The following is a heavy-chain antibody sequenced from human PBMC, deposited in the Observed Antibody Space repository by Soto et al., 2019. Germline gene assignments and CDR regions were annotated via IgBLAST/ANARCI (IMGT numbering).Heavy chain of an antibody. CDR2: FDPEDGET. V-gene: IGHV1-24*01. CDR3: ATPRESSSWFRWAIEFDP. Sequence: ASMKVSCKVSGYTLTELSMHWVRQAPGKGLEWMGGFDPEDGETIYAQKFQGRVTMTEDTSTDTAYMELSSLRSEDTAVYYCATPRESSSWFRWAIEFDPWGQGTLVTVSS. CDR1: GYTLTELS. J-gene: IGHJ5*02. D-gene: IGHD6-13*01.